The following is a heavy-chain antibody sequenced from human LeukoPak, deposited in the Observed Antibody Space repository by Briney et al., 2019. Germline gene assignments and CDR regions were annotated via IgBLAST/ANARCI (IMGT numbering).Heavy chain of an antibody. V-gene: IGHV5-51*01. Sequence: GESLKISCRGSGYTFTVYWIAWVRQMPGKGLEWMGIIYPGDSDTEYSPSFQGQVTISADKSINTAYLQWSSLKASDTAIYYCAKYFGSGSYYLDYWGQGTLVTVSS. D-gene: IGHD3-10*01. CDR3: AKYFGSGSYYLDY. CDR2: IYPGDSDT. CDR1: GYTFTVYW. J-gene: IGHJ4*02.